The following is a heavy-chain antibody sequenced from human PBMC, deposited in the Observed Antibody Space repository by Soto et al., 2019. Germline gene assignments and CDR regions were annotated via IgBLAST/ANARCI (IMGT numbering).Heavy chain of an antibody. CDR1: GYTFTDYA. Sequence: QVQLVQSEAEVKEPGASVKVSCKASGYTFTDYALQWVRQAPGQSLEWMGWINAGNGNTKYSQKFLGRVTFTRDTSASTPYMEMSSLTYEDTVVFYCARARLDGNGYTWSWFDPWGQGVLVTVSS. CDR2: INAGNGNT. J-gene: IGHJ5*02. CDR3: ARARLDGNGYTWSWFDP. D-gene: IGHD5-12*01. V-gene: IGHV1-3*01.